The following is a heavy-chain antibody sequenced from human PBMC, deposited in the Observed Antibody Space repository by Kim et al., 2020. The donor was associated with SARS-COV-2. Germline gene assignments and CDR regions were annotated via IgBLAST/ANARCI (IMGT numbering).Heavy chain of an antibody. CDR3: ARLSTVDTAIPIDY. V-gene: IGHV4-39*01. D-gene: IGHD5-18*01. J-gene: IGHJ4*02. Sequence: SETLSLTCTVSGGSISSSSYYWGWIRQPPGKGLEWIGSIYYSGSTYYNPSLKSRVTISVDTSKNQFSLKLSSVTAADTAVYYCARLSTVDTAIPIDYWGQGTLVTVSS. CDR1: GGSISSSSYY. CDR2: IYYSGST.